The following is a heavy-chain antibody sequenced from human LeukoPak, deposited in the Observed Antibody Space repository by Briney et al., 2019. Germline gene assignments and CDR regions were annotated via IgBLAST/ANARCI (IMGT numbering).Heavy chain of an antibody. V-gene: IGHV3-20*04. CDR1: GFKFDDYG. CDR2: INWNGAWT. D-gene: IGHD3-22*01. CDR3: AGYYYDSSRGFDL. J-gene: IGHJ5*02. Sequence: RPGGSLRLSCAASGFKFDDYGMRWVRQAPGKGREGVCDINWNGAWTGYADSVKGRFTIPRDNAKNSVYLQMSRLRAEDTALYYCAGYYYDSSRGFDLWGQGTLVTVSA.